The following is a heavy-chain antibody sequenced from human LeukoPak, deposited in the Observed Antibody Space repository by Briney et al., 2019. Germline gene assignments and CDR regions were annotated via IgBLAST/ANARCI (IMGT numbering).Heavy chain of an antibody. CDR1: GGTFSSYA. V-gene: IGHV1-69*13. J-gene: IGHJ3*02. CDR2: IIPIFGTA. D-gene: IGHD6-13*01. Sequence: GASVKVSCKASGGTFSSYAISWVRQAPGQGLEWMGGIIPIFGTANYAQKFQGRVTITADESTSTAYMELSSLRSEDTAVYYCARDQRAAAGYAESGAFDIWGQGTMVTVSS. CDR3: ARDQRAAAGYAESGAFDI.